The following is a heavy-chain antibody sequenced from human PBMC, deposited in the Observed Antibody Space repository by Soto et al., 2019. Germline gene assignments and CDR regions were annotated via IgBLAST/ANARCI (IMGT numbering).Heavy chain of an antibody. Sequence: QVHLVESGGGMVQPGTSLRLSCTASGFTFNSLSLHWVRQRPDKGLEWVAVISFDGRVTYYADFVKGRFTVSRDNSKNTIYLQVNSLRAEDMAVYYCAREPYGDSQYFDYWGQGTLVTVSS. D-gene: IGHD2-21*02. V-gene: IGHV3-30*04. CDR2: ISFDGRVT. J-gene: IGHJ4*02. CDR3: AREPYGDSQYFDY. CDR1: GFTFNSLS.